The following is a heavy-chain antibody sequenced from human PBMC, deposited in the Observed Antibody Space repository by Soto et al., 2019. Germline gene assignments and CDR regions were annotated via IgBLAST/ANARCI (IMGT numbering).Heavy chain of an antibody. CDR1: GLSITSFA. D-gene: IGHD1-26*01. CDR2: ISASGGST. Sequence: PGGSLRLSSVASGLSITSFAISWVRQAPGKGLEWASAISASGGSTYADSVKGRFTISRDNSKNTLYLQMNSLRVEDTAVYYCAKVLSSGSYSGALEYWGQGALVTVSS. J-gene: IGHJ4*02. CDR3: AKVLSSGSYSGALEY. V-gene: IGHV3-23*01.